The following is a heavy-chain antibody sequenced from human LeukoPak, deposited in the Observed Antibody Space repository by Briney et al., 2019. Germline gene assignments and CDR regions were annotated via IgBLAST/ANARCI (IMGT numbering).Heavy chain of an antibody. CDR1: GFIFSGSG. CDR3: ASQKRELDY. Sequence: PGGSLRLSCAASGFIFSGSGMHWVRQAPGKGLAWVSFIRYDGSKKHYADSVRGRFTISRDNSENTLYPQMNNLRPEDSAIYYCASQKRELDYWGQGTRVTVSS. J-gene: IGHJ4*02. D-gene: IGHD1-1*01. CDR2: IRYDGSKK. V-gene: IGHV3-30*02.